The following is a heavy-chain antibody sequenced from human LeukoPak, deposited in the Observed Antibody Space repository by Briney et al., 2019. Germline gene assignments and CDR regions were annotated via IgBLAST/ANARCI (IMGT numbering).Heavy chain of an antibody. CDR1: GFTFSSYS. J-gene: IGHJ4*02. D-gene: IGHD1-7*01. Sequence: GGSLRLSCAASGFTFSSYSMNWVRQAPGKGLEWVSSISSSSSYIYYADSVKGRFTISRDNAKNSLYLQMNSLRAEDTAVYYCAVGPTGTTLDQFDYWGQGTLVTVSS. CDR2: ISSSSSYI. CDR3: AVGPTGTTLDQFDY. V-gene: IGHV3-21*01.